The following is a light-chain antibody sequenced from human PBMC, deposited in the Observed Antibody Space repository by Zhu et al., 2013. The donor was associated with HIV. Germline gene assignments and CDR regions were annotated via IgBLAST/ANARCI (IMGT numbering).Light chain of an antibody. Sequence: QSVLTQPPSASGTPGQRVTISCSGSSSNIGSNSVCWYQQFPGTAPQLLVYRDNQRPSGVPDRFSGSKSGTSASLAIRGLRSEDEADYYCATWDDSLSGPDVVFGGGTKLTVL. CDR1: SSNIGSNS. CDR3: ATWDDSLSGPDVV. V-gene: IGLV1-47*01. CDR2: RDN. J-gene: IGLJ2*01.